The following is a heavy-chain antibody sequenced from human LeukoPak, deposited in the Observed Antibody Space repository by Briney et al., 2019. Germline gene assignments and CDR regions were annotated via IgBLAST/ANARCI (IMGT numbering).Heavy chain of an antibody. CDR1: GYTFTSYY. CDR2: IYPSGGST. J-gene: IGHJ6*03. V-gene: IGHV1-46*01. D-gene: IGHD6-19*01. Sequence: GASVKVSCKASGYTFTSYYIHWVRQAPGQGPEWMGIIYPSGGSTNYAQKFQGRVTITADKSTSTAYMELSSLRSEDTAVYYCARRAVAGPRHRYYYYYYYMDVWGKGTTVTVSS. CDR3: ARRAVAGPRHRYYYYYYYMDV.